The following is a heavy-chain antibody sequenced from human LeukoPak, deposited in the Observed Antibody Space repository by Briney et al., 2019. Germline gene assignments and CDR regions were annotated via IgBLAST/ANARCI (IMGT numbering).Heavy chain of an antibody. D-gene: IGHD4-17*01. CDR3: AKDRLRTVTSPFDY. J-gene: IGHJ4*02. CDR1: GFPFSSYA. V-gene: IGHV3-23*01. Sequence: GGSLSLSCAASGFPFSSYAMSWVRQAPGKGLEWVSTLSGSGGSTDYADSVKGRFTISRDNSQNTLYLQMNSLRAEDTAVYYCAKDRLRTVTSPFDYWGQGTLVTVSS. CDR2: LSGSGGST.